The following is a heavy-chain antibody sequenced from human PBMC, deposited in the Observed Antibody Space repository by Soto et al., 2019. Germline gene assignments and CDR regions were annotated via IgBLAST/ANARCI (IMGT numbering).Heavy chain of an antibody. D-gene: IGHD1-26*01. CDR1: GYTFTGYY. CDR3: AREVGGSYSYFDY. Sequence: QVHLVQSGAEVKQPGASVKVSCKASGYTFTGYYIHWVRQAPRQGLEWMGWINPNTGGTNYAQKFQGRVTMTRDTSFSTAYMELRALRSDDTAVYYCAREVGGSYSYFDYWGQGTLVTVSS. J-gene: IGHJ4*02. CDR2: INPNTGGT. V-gene: IGHV1-2*02.